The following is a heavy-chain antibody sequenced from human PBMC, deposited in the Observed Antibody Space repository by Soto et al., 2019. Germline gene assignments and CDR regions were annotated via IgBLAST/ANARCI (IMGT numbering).Heavy chain of an antibody. CDR3: ARPSVDMAAADVYGLDV. D-gene: IGHD6-13*01. CDR2: INPNSGGT. V-gene: IGHV1-2*02. J-gene: IGHJ6*02. CDR1: GYAFSGYY. Sequence: ASVKVSCKASGYAFSGYYLHWVRQAPGQGLEWMGWINPNSGGTNYAQKFRGRVTMTSDRSISTAYMELSRLTSDDTATYYCARPSVDMAAADVYGLDVWGQGTTVPVSS.